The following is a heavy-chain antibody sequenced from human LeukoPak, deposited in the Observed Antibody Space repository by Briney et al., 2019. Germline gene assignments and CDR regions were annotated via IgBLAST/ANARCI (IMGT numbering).Heavy chain of an antibody. V-gene: IGHV4-39*07. CDR1: GGSISSSSYY. Sequence: SQTLSLTCTVSGGSISSSSYYWGWIRQPPGKGLEWIGSIYYSGSTYYNPSLKSRVTISVDTSKNQFSLKLSSVTAADTAVYYCARLWTSYYDSGGYLSGGAHSWFDYWGQGTLVTVSS. CDR2: IYYSGST. CDR3: ARLWTSYYDSGGYLSGGAHSWFDY. J-gene: IGHJ4*02. D-gene: IGHD3-22*01.